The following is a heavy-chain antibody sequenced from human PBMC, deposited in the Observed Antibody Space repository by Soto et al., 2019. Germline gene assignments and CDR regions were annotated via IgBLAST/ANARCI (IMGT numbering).Heavy chain of an antibody. D-gene: IGHD1-7*01. CDR3: AGTSSLQWYYMDV. J-gene: IGHJ6*03. Sequence: PSQTLSLTCVISGDSVSSNSAAWNWIRQSPSRGLEWLGRTYYRSRWYNDYAVSVRSRITVNADTSKNQFSLHLNSVTPEDTAVHYCAGTSSLQWYYMDVWDKGTTVTVS. CDR2: TYYRSRWYN. V-gene: IGHV6-1*01. CDR1: GDSVSSNSAA.